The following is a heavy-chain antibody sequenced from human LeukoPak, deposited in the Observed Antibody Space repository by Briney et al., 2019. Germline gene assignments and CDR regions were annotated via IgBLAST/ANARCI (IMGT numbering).Heavy chain of an antibody. CDR1: GFTFSNYA. V-gene: IGHV3-23*01. CDR3: AKGTVRFLEWSQRGYFDY. CDR2: ISSTVINT. D-gene: IGHD3-3*01. J-gene: IGHJ4*02. Sequence: PGGSLRLSCAASGFTFSNYAMTWVHQAPGKGLEWVSSISSTVINTYNADSVKGRFTISRDNSKNTLYLQMNSLRADDTAIYYCAKGTVRFLEWSQRGYFDYWGQGILVTVSS.